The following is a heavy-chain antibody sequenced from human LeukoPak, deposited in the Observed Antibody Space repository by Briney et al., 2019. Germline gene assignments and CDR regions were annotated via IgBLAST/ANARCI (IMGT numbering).Heavy chain of an antibody. V-gene: IGHV4-59*12. CDR3: ARVACSGGSCYHFDY. Sequence: SETLSLTCTVSGGSISSYYWSWIRQPPGKGLEWIGYIYYSGSTDYNPSLKSRVTMSVDTSKNQFSLKLSSVTAADSAVYYCARVACSGGSCYHFDYWGQGTLVTVSS. D-gene: IGHD2-15*01. J-gene: IGHJ4*02. CDR2: IYYSGST. CDR1: GGSISSYY.